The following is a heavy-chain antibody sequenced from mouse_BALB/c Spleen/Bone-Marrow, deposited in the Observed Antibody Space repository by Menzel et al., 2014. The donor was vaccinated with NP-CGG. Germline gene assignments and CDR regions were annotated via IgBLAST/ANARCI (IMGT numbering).Heavy chain of an antibody. J-gene: IGHJ4*01. CDR3: SRQIYDVPMEY. Sequence: EVKLMESGGGLVQPGGSLKLSCATSGFTFSDYYMYWVRQTPEKRLEWVAYISNGGGSTYYPDTIKGRFTISRDNAKNTLYLQMSRLKSEDTAMYYCSRQIYDVPMEYWGQATSATVSS. CDR1: GFTFSDYY. V-gene: IGHV5-12*02. CDR2: ISNGGGST. D-gene: IGHD2-12*01.